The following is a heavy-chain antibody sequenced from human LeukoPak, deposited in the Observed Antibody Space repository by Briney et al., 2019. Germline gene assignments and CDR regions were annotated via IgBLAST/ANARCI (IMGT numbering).Heavy chain of an antibody. CDR3: ARVGSGWFWYMDV. V-gene: IGHV4-61*02. D-gene: IGHD6-19*01. CDR1: GGSIDGGNYY. J-gene: IGHJ6*03. Sequence: SETLSLTCTVSGGSIDGGNYYWTWLRQPAGKGLEWIGRISPSGSTNHNPSLTSRVTISVDTSKNQFSLKLNFVTAADTAVYYCARVGSGWFWYMDVWGKGTTVTVSS. CDR2: ISPSGST.